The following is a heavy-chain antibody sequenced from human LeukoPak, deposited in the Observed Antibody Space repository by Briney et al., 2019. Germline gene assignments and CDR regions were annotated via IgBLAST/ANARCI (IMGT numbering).Heavy chain of an antibody. Sequence: ASVKVSCKASGYTFTCYYMHWVRQAPGQGLEWMGWINPNSGGTNYAQKFQGRVTMTRDTSISTAYMELSRLRSEDTAVYYCARENGAMVRGENVQSNWFAPWGEGTLVAVSS. CDR2: INPNSGGT. D-gene: IGHD3-10*01. J-gene: IGHJ5*02. CDR1: GYTFTCYY. V-gene: IGHV1-2*02. CDR3: ARENGAMVRGENVQSNWFAP.